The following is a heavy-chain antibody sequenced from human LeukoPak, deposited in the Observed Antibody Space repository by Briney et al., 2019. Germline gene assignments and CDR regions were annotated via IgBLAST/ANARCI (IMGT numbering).Heavy chain of an antibody. D-gene: IGHD2-2*01. J-gene: IGHJ6*02. CDR3: ASTSLLYYYGMDV. CDR2: IYHSGST. CDR1: GGSISSGGYS. V-gene: IGHV4-30-2*01. Sequence: PSQTLSLTCTVSGGSISSGGYSWSWIRQPPGKGLEWIGCIYHSGSTYYNPSLKSRVTISVDRSKNQFSLKLSSVTAADTAVYYCASTSLLYYYGMDVWGQGTTVTVSS.